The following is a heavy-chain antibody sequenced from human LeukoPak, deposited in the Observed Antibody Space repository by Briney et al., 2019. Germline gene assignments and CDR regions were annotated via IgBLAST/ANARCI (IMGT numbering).Heavy chain of an antibody. CDR1: GFTFSSYG. J-gene: IGHJ4*02. CDR3: TGSGSNYY. CDR2: IWYDGSNK. V-gene: IGHV3-33*03. D-gene: IGHD3-10*01. Sequence: GGSLRLSCAASGFTFSSYGMHWVRQAPGKGLEWVAVIWYDGSNKYYADSVKGRFTISRDNAKNSLYLQMNSLRAEGTAVYYCTGSGSNYYWGQGTLVTVSS.